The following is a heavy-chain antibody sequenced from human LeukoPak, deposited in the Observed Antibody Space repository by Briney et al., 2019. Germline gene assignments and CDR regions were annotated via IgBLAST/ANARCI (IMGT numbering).Heavy chain of an antibody. Sequence: GGSRRLSCAASGFTFSDYYLSWIRQAPGKGLEWVSYISSTGGGSYIYYADSVKGRFTISRDNAKNSLYLQMNSLRAEDTAVYYCGRGDPDYWGQGALVTVSS. CDR3: GRGDPDY. CDR2: ISSTGGGSYI. V-gene: IGHV3-11*04. CDR1: GFTFSDYY. J-gene: IGHJ4*02. D-gene: IGHD2-21*02.